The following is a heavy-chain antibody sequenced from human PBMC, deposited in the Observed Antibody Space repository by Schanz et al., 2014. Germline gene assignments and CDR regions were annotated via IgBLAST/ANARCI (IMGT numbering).Heavy chain of an antibody. CDR2: IWYDGTDR. Sequence: QVQLVESGGGVVRPGRSLRLSCAASGFTFNNYGMHWVRQAPGKGLEWVAVIWYDGTDRYYADSVKGRFTISRDNSKNTLYLQMNSLRAEDTAVYYCAKNWKDDQKVVRPGWSDGMDVWGQGTTVTVSS. D-gene: IGHD3-3*01. V-gene: IGHV3-33*06. CDR3: AKNWKDDQKVVRPGWSDGMDV. CDR1: GFTFNNYG. J-gene: IGHJ6*02.